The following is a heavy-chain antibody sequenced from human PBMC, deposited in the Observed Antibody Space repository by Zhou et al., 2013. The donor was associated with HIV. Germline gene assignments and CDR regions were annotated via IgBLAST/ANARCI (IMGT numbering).Heavy chain of an antibody. CDR1: GYTFTTSD. D-gene: IGHD6-13*01. CDR3: TRDRNVAAAGRHIDY. J-gene: IGHJ4*02. Sequence: QVQLVQSGAEVKKPGASVKVSCKASGYTFTTSDIHWVRQASGQGLEWMGWIGVYNGDTNYAQKFRGRVTVTADAPTSTAYMELRSLRSDDTALYYCTRDRNVAAAGRHIDYWGQGTLVTVSS. V-gene: IGHV1-18*01. CDR2: IGVYNGDT.